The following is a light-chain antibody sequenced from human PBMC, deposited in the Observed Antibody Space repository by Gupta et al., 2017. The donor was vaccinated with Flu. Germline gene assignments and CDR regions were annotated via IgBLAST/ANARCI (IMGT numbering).Light chain of an antibody. J-gene: IGLJ3*02. CDR2: ESN. CDR3: QADDSTSEV. V-gene: IGLV6-57*02. CDR1: SGRIASKS. Sequence: KGTISCTGDSGRIASKSGQWYKKRQGRPPNQGIEESNKRPSGVTDRCAGSFYSSSTAAALTVSGREDEDEDDYYCQADDSTSEVFGGGTKLTVL.